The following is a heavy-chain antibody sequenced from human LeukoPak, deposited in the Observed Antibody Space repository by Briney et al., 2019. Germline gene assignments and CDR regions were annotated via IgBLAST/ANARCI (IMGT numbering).Heavy chain of an antibody. CDR2: INPNSGGT. D-gene: IGHD6-13*01. CDR3: ARAPLRGPYSSPHNWSDP. J-gene: IGHJ5*02. CDR1: GYTFTGYY. V-gene: IGHV1-2*06. Sequence: ASVKVSCKASGYTFTGYYMHWVRQAPGQGLEWMGRINPNSGGTNYAQKFQGRVTMTRDTSISTAYMELSRLRSDDTAVYYCARAPLRGPYSSPHNWSDPWGQGTLVTVSS.